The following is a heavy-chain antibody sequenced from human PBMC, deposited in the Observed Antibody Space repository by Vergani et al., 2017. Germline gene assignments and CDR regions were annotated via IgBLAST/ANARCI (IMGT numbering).Heavy chain of an antibody. CDR1: GGSFSTGGQS. CDR3: ARDGGEYDKDALDV. CDR2: IYTSGDT. D-gene: IGHD2-21*01. J-gene: IGHJ3*01. Sequence: QVQLQESGPGLVKPSQTLSLTCTVSGGSFSTGGQSWTWLRQSAGKGLEWIGRIYTSGDTNYNPSLRSRAIMSVDASQKQFALKLTSVTAADTAVYYCARDGGEYDKDALDVWGQGTKVTVTS. V-gene: IGHV4-61*02.